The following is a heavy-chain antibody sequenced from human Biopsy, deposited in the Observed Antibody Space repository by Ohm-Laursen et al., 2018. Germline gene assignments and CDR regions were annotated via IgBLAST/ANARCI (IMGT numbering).Heavy chain of an antibody. CDR3: ARWEVGYSANDLRFDY. CDR2: MSHSGRT. V-gene: IGHV4-34*01. Sequence: GTLSLTCAVYGGSFSGSYWTWIRQPPGKGLEWLGEMSHSGRTNHNPSLKSRGTISMEPSKNQFPLKLTSVTAADTAVYYCARWEVGYSANDLRFDYWGQGTLVTVSS. D-gene: IGHD5-12*01. J-gene: IGHJ4*02. CDR1: GGSFSGSY.